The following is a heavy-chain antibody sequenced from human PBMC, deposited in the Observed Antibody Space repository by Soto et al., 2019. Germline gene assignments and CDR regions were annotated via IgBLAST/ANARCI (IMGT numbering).Heavy chain of an antibody. D-gene: IGHD2-2*01. CDR3: ARAYIVVVPAASNWFDP. CDR1: GGSISSGDYY. CDR2: IYYSGST. J-gene: IGHJ5*02. V-gene: IGHV4-30-4*01. Sequence: PSETLSLTCTVSGGSISSGDYYWSWIRQPPGKGLEWIGYIYYSGSTYYNPSLKSRVTISVDTSKNQFSLKLSSVTAADTAVYYCARAYIVVVPAASNWFDPWGQGTRVTVSS.